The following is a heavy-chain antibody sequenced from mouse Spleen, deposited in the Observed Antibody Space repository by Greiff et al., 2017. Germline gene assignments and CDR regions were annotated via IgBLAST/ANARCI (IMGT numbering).Heavy chain of an antibody. CDR3: ARSNYDYDGWFAY. Sequence: VQLQQPGAELVMPGASVKLSCKASGYTFTSYWMHWVKQRPGQGLEWIGEIDPSDSYTNYNQKFKGKATLTVDKSSSTAYMQLSSLTSEDSAVYYCARSNYDYDGWFAYWGQGTLVTVSA. V-gene: IGHV1-69*01. CDR2: IDPSDSYT. D-gene: IGHD2-4*01. J-gene: IGHJ3*01. CDR1: GYTFTSYW.